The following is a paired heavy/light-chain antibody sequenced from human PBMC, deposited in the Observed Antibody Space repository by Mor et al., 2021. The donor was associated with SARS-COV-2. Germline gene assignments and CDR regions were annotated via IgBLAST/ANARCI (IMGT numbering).Heavy chain of an antibody. D-gene: IGHD4-17*01. CDR1: GFTFSSYA. J-gene: IGHJ6*02. Sequence: EVQLLESGGGLVQPGGSLRLSCAVSGFTFSSYAMSWVRQAPGKGLEWVSAISGSGGSTYYADSVKGRFTISRDNSKNTLYLQMNSLRAEDTAVYYCAKDLTQTTVTTYYYYGMDVWGQGTTVTVSS. CDR3: AKDLTQTTVTTYYYYGMDV. CDR2: ISGSGGST. V-gene: IGHV3-23*01.
Light chain of an antibody. V-gene: IGLV2-14*01. Sequence: QSALTQPASVSGSPGQSITISCTGTSSDVGGYNYVSWYQQHPGKAPKLMISDVSNRPSGVSNRFSGSKSGNTASLTISGLQAEDEADYYCSSYTSGSTLVFGGGTKLTVL. J-gene: IGLJ2*01. CDR3: SSYTSGSTLV. CDR1: SSDVGGYNY. CDR2: DVS.